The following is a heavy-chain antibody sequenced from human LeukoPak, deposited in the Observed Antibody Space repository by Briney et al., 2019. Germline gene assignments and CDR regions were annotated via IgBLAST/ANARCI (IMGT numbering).Heavy chain of an antibody. CDR3: ARDDVYTEQLAY. D-gene: IGHD6-13*01. Sequence: GEALRLCCSAYVFTFSSYSRESGRRARGKGVERVSSISSSSSYIYYADSVKGRFTISRDNPKNSLYLQMNSLRAEDTAVYYCARDDVYTEQLAYWGQGTLVTVSS. J-gene: IGHJ4*02. CDR1: VFTFSSYS. CDR2: ISSSSSYI. V-gene: IGHV3-21*01.